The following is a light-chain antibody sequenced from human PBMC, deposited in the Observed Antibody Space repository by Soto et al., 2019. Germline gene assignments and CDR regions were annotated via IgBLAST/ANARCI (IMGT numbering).Light chain of an antibody. CDR3: QHYNRWPPWT. Sequence: EIVMTQSPATLSVSPGERATLSCRASQSVFSSLAWYQQKPGQAPRLLIYGAATRATGIPARFSGGGSGTEFTLTISSLQSEDFVVYYCQHYNRWPPWTFGQGTKVDIK. CDR2: GAA. V-gene: IGKV3-15*01. J-gene: IGKJ1*01. CDR1: QSVFSS.